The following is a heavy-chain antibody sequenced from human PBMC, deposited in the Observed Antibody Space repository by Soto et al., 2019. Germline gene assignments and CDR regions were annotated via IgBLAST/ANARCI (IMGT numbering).Heavy chain of an antibody. J-gene: IGHJ5*02. V-gene: IGHV3-30-3*01. CDR2: ISYDGSIK. CDR3: GRDFRGSGWYVGWFDP. Sequence: QVQLVESGGGVVQPGRSLRLSCAASGFTFSSYAMHWVRQAPGKGLEWVAVISYDGSIKYYADSVKGRFTISRDNSKNTLYLQMNSLRAEDTAVYYCGRDFRGSGWYVGWFDPWGQGTLVTVSS. D-gene: IGHD6-19*01. CDR1: GFTFSSYA.